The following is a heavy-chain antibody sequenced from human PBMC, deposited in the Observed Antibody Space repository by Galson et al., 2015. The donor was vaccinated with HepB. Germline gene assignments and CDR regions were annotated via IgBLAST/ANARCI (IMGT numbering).Heavy chain of an antibody. CDR1: GFTFSSFW. J-gene: IGHJ4*02. CDR3: VRGVTVAAATPFDY. Sequence: SLRLSCAASGFTFSSFWMHWVRQAPGEGLVWVSRFNSDGSSTNYADSVKGRFTISRDNAKNTLYLQLNSLRVDDTAVYYCVRGVTVAAATPFDYWGRGALVTVSS. V-gene: IGHV3-74*01. D-gene: IGHD2-15*01. CDR2: FNSDGSST.